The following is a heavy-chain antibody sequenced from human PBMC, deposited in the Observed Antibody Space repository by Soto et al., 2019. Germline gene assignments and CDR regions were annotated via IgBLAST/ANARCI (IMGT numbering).Heavy chain of an antibody. J-gene: IGHJ5*02. CDR2: ISYDGSDR. Sequence: PGGSLRLSCAASGFTFSNYGMHWVRQAPGKGLEWVAVISYDGSDRFYADSVKGRFTISRDSSKNTLYLQMNSLRAEDTAVYYCAREVVAARPIRWFDPWGQGTLVTVSS. CDR1: GFTFSNYG. CDR3: AREVVAARPIRWFDP. D-gene: IGHD6-6*01. V-gene: IGHV3-30*03.